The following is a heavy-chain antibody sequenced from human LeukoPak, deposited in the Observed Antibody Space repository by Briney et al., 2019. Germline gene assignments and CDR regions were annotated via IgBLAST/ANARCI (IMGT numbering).Heavy chain of an antibody. Sequence: PGGSLRLSCAASGFTFSSYAMHWVRQAPGKGLEWVAFIRYDGNNKYYADSVKGRFTISRDNSKNTLYLQMNSLRAEDTAVYYCATKPVAQLSRGSESRDYYYYYMDVWGKGTTVTVSS. CDR3: ATKPVAQLSRGSESRDYYYYYMDV. CDR2: IRYDGNNK. D-gene: IGHD2-2*01. J-gene: IGHJ6*03. V-gene: IGHV3-30*02. CDR1: GFTFSSYA.